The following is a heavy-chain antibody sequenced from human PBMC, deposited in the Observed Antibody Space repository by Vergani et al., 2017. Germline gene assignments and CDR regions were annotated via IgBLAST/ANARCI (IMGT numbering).Heavy chain of an antibody. CDR2: IYPGDSDT. V-gene: IGHV5-51*03. D-gene: IGHD2-2*01. Sequence: EVQLVQSGAEVTKPGESLKISCKGSGYSFTSYWIGWVRQMPGEGLEWMGIIYPGDSDTRYSPSFQGQVTISADKSISTAYLQWSSLKASDTAMYYCARIYCSSTSCYNFFDYWGQGTLVTVSS. J-gene: IGHJ4*02. CDR1: GYSFTSYW. CDR3: ARIYCSSTSCYNFFDY.